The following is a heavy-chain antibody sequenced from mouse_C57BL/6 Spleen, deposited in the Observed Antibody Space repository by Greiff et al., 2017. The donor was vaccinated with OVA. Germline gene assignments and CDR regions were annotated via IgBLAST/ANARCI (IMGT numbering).Heavy chain of an antibody. Sequence: QVQLQQSGAELVKPGASVKMSCKASGYTFTSYWITWVKQRPGQGLEWIGDIYPGSGSTNYNEKFKSKATLTVDTSSSTAYMQLSSLTSEDSAVYYCAREDDYDAWFAYWGQGTLVTVSA. CDR3: AREDDYDAWFAY. J-gene: IGHJ3*01. CDR1: GYTFTSYW. D-gene: IGHD2-4*01. V-gene: IGHV1-55*01. CDR2: IYPGSGST.